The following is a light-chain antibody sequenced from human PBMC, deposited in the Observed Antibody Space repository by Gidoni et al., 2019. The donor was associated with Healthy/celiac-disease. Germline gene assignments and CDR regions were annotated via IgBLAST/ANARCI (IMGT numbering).Light chain of an antibody. CDR3: QQSYSTPQLT. Sequence: DIQMTQSPSSLSASVGDRVTITCRASQSISSYLNWYQQKPGKAPKLLIYAASSLQSGVPSRFSGSGSGTDCTLTISSLQPEDFATYYCQQSYSTPQLTFXGXTKVEIK. CDR2: AAS. J-gene: IGKJ4*01. CDR1: QSISSY. V-gene: IGKV1-39*01.